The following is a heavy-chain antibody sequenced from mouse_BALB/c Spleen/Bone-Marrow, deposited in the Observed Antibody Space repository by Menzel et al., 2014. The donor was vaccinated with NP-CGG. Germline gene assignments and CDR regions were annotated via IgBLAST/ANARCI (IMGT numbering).Heavy chain of an antibody. V-gene: IGHV3-2*02. CDR2: ISYSGIT. CDR3: ARSADGYFGV. J-gene: IGHJ1*01. Sequence: EVKLMESGPGLVKPSQSLSLTCTVTGYSITSDYAWHWLRQFPGNKLEWMGYISYSGITSYYPYLKSRISITRDTSKNQFFLQLNSVTNENTATYYCARSADGYFGVWGAGTTVTVSS. CDR1: GYSITSDYA.